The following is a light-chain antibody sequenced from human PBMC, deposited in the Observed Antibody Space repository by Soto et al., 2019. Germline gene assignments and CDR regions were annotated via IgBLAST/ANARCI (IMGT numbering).Light chain of an antibody. Sequence: DLQMNQSPSSLSASVAVRVTITFRASQSINNCLCWFQQKPGQAPKLLIYASSSLQSGVPSRFSAGGAGTDFILTVDSLQPEDFETYYCQETYRAPATYGQGTKV. CDR2: ASS. CDR1: QSINNC. V-gene: IGKV1-39*01. CDR3: QETYRAPAT. J-gene: IGKJ1*01.